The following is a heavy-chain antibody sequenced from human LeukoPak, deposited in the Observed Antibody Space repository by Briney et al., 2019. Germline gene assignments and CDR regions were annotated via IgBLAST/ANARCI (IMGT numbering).Heavy chain of an antibody. CDR2: INSDGSST. D-gene: IGHD5-12*01. Sequence: PGGSLRLSCAASRFTFSTYWMHWVRQAPGKGLVWVSRINSDGSSTDYADSVKGRFTISRDNSKNTLYLQMNSLSAEDTAVYYCARGPSGYHNTGGQGTLVTVSS. CDR3: ARGPSGYHNT. V-gene: IGHV3-74*01. J-gene: IGHJ4*02. CDR1: RFTFSTYW.